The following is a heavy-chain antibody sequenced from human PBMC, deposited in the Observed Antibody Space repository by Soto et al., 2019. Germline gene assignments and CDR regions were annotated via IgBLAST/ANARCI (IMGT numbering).Heavy chain of an antibody. CDR1: GYSFTSYW. CDR3: ARAAARRRNGMDV. D-gene: IGHD6-25*01. Sequence: GESLKISCKGSGYSFTSYWIGWVRQMPGKGLEWMGIIYPGDSDTRYSPSFQGQVTISADKSISTAYLQWSSLKASDPAMYYCARAAARRRNGMDVWGQGTTVTVSS. CDR2: IYPGDSDT. J-gene: IGHJ6*02. V-gene: IGHV5-51*01.